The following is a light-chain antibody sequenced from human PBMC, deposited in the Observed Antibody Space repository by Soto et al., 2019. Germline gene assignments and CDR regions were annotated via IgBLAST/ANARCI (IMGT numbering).Light chain of an antibody. Sequence: MTQSPISLPVTPGEPASISCWSSRGLLHSSWLAWYQQKPGKAPKLLIYAASSLQSGVPSRFSGSGSGTDFTLTISSLEPEDFAVYYCQQRSNWPETFGPGTKVDIK. CDR1: RGLLHSSW. CDR3: QQRSNWPET. J-gene: IGKJ3*01. CDR2: AAS. V-gene: IGKV1-12*01.